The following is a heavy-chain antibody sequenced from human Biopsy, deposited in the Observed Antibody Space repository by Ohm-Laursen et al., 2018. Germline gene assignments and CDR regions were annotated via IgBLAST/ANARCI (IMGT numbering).Heavy chain of an antibody. J-gene: IGHJ4*02. CDR2: ISASGASM. CDR1: GFTFTTYA. CDR3: AKSLAVSCHYFDD. Sequence: SLRLSCSASGFTFTTYAMSWVRQTPGKGLAWVSIISASGASMYYADSVKGRFTISRDNSKNTLYLQMNSLRAEDTALFYCAKSLAVSCHYFDDWGQGTLVTVSS. V-gene: IGHV3-23*01. D-gene: IGHD3-3*02.